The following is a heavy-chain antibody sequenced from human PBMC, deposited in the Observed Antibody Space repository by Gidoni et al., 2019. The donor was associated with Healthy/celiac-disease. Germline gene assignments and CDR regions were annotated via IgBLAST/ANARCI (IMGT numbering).Heavy chain of an antibody. Sequence: QVQLVESGGGDVQPGRSLRLSCAASAFTFSSYGLHGVYQAPGKGLGWVAVIWYDGSNKYYADSVKGRFTISRDKSKNTLYLQMNSLRAEDTAVYYCARDYSVAATPGEYYYYGMDVWGQGTTVTVSS. CDR2: IWYDGSNK. D-gene: IGHD2-15*01. CDR3: ARDYSVAATPGEYYYYGMDV. V-gene: IGHV3-33*01. CDR1: AFTFSSYG. J-gene: IGHJ6*02.